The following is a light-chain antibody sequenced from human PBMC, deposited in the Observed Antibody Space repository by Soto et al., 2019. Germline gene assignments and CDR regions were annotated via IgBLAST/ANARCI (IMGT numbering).Light chain of an antibody. Sequence: DIQMTQSPSTLSASVGDRVTITCRASQSISSWLAWYQQKPGKAPKLLIYDASSLESGVPSRFSGSGSGTEFTFTIISLKPDDFATYYCQQYNSYSLFTFGPGTKVDIK. CDR1: QSISSW. CDR3: QQYNSYSLFT. CDR2: DAS. V-gene: IGKV1-5*01. J-gene: IGKJ3*01.